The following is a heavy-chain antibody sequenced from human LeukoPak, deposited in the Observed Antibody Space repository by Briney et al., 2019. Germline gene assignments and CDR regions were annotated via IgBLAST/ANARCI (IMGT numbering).Heavy chain of an antibody. CDR2: IYYSGST. J-gene: IGHJ4*02. Sequence: SETLSLTCTASGGSISSYNWSWIRQPPGKGLEWIGYIYYSGSTNYNPSLKSRVTISVDTSKNQFSLKLSSVTAADTAVYYCARLAVTKMGFDYWGQGTLVTVSS. CDR1: GGSISSYN. V-gene: IGHV4-59*08. D-gene: IGHD4-17*01. CDR3: ARLAVTKMGFDY.